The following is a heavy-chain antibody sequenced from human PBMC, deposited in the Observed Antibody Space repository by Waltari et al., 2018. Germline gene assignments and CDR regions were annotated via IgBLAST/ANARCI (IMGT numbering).Heavy chain of an antibody. J-gene: IGHJ4*02. CDR2: LSFSGGSI. D-gene: IGHD3-9*01. V-gene: IGHV3-23*01. Sequence: EVQLLESGGGLVQPGGSLRLSCAASGFSFHTSAMGWVRQAPGKGLEWVSVLSFSGGSIYNADSVKGRFTISRDNSKDTVYLQMDSLRVEDTAVYYCAKSALAYDILTEGYFDYWGQGTLVAVSS. CDR1: GFSFHTSA. CDR3: AKSALAYDILTEGYFDY.